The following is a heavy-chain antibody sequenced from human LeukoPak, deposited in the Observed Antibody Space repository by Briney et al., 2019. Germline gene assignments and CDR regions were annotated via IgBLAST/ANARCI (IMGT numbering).Heavy chain of an antibody. Sequence: GGSLRLSCAASGFTFSDYYMSWIRQAPGKGLEWVSYISSSGSTIYYADSVKGRFTISRDNAKNSLYLQMNSLRAEDTAVYYCAHAARRITSPLDYWGQGTLVTVSS. V-gene: IGHV3-11*01. CDR3: AHAARRITSPLDY. J-gene: IGHJ4*02. D-gene: IGHD6-6*01. CDR1: GFTFSDYY. CDR2: ISSSGSTI.